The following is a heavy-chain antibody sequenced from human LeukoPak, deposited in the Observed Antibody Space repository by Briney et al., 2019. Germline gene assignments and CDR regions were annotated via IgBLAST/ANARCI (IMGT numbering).Heavy chain of an antibody. CDR3: AKASAQQPFLDF. CDR2: IKRDGSEKQDGSEK. D-gene: IGHD6-13*01. CDR1: GFTFSQYW. Sequence: PGGSLRLSCAASGFTFSQYWMSWVRQAPGKGLEWVANIKRDGSEKQDGSEKNYVDSVKGRFTISRDNAKNSLYLQMSSLRPEDTALYYCAKASAQQPFLDFWGQGTLVTVSS. V-gene: IGHV3-7*03. J-gene: IGHJ4*02.